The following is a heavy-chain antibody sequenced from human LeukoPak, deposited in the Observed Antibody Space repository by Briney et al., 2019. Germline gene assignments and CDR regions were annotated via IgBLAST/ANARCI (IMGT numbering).Heavy chain of an antibody. CDR2: IYYSGST. J-gene: IGHJ4*02. V-gene: IGHV4-59*12. CDR1: GVSISSYY. Sequence: SETLSLTCTVSGVSISSYYWSWIRQPPGKGLEWIGYIYYSGSTNYNPSLKSRVTISVDTSKNQFSLRLTSVTAADMAVYYCARGLAAIDIYFDYWGQGTLVTVSS. CDR3: ARGLAAIDIYFDY. D-gene: IGHD6-13*01.